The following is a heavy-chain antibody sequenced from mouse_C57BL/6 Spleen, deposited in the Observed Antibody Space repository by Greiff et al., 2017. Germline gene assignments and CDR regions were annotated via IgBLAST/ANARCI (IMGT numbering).Heavy chain of an antibody. Sequence: QVQLQQPGTELVKPGASVKLSCKASGYTFTSYWMHWVKQRPGQGLEWIGYFYPSSGSTKYNQKFKDKATLTADKSSSTAYMQLSSLTYEDSAVYYCARLGRGYAMDYWGQGTSVTVSS. CDR3: ARLGRGYAMDY. V-gene: IGHV1-7*01. CDR2: FYPSSGST. J-gene: IGHJ4*01. CDR1: GYTFTSYW.